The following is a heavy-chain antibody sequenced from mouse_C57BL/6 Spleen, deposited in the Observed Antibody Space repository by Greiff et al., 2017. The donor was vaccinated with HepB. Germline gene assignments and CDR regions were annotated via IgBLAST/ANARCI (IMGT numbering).Heavy chain of an antibody. CDR1: GYTFTSYW. D-gene: IGHD2-3*01. Sequence: QVQLKQPGAELVKPGASVKLSCKASGYTFTSYWMHWVKQRPGRGLEWIGRIDPNSGGTKYNEKFKSKATLTVDKPSSTAYMQLSILTSEDSAVYYCARDDGYYGYFDVWGTGTTVTVSS. V-gene: IGHV1-72*01. CDR3: ARDDGYYGYFDV. CDR2: IDPNSGGT. J-gene: IGHJ1*03.